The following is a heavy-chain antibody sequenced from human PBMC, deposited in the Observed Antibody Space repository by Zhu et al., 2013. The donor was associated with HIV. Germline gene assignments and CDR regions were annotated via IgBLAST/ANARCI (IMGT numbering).Heavy chain of an antibody. CDR2: ITPYNGKT. D-gene: IGHD1-1*01. CDR1: GYIFSNYG. J-gene: IGHJ3*02. CDR3: TRGMEDQTMTAFDI. Sequence: QVQVTQSEPVLRKSGASVRVSCKTSGYIFSNYGINWVRLAPGRGLEWMGWITPYNGKTTYSRKMQGRVTMTADISTGTVYMDLRTLTSDDMALYYCTRGMEDQTMTAFDIWAPGQCSPSLQ. V-gene: IGHV1-18*03.